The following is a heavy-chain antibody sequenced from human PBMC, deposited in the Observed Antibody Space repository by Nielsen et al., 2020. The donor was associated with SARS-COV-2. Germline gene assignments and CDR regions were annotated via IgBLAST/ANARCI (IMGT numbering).Heavy chain of an antibody. CDR2: IFHNGSA. CDR3: ARGGWQYLVVYYFDY. J-gene: IGHJ4*02. D-gene: IGHD2-8*02. V-gene: IGHV4-34*01. CDR1: RDGGSFNTHY. Sequence: SETLSLTCAVYRDGGSFNTHYWTWIRQSPGKGLEWIGEIFHNGSANYNPSLQSRVAMSVDTSRNQFSLKLASVTVADTAVYYCARGGWQYLVVYYFDYWGQGTLVTVSS.